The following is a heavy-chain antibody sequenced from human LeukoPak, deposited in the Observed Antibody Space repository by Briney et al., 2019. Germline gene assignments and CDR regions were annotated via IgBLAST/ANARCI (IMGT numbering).Heavy chain of an antibody. CDR3: ARAGSGWVLDY. CDR1: GGSISSNY. V-gene: IGHV4-59*01. Sequence: PSATLSLTCTVSGGSISSNYWSWVRQPPGKGLEWIGYIYSGGSTNYNPSLKSRLTISEDTSKTQFSLRLSSVTAADTAVYFCARAGSGWVLDYWGQGILVTVSS. D-gene: IGHD6-19*01. CDR2: IYSGGST. J-gene: IGHJ4*02.